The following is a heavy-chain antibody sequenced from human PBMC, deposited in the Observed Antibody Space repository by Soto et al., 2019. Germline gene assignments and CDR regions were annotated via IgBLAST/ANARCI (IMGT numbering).Heavy chain of an antibody. CDR1: GSAFRTHG. D-gene: IGHD2-15*01. CDR3: ARGAVVAGDFDY. CDR2: IWGDGSKK. Sequence: LRLSCAASGSAFRTHGMHWVRQAPGKGLEWVAVIWGDGSKKYYADSAKGRFTTSKDNSKNTLFLQMNTLRAEDTAVYYCARGAVVAGDFDYWGQGTLVTV. J-gene: IGHJ4*02. V-gene: IGHV3-33*02.